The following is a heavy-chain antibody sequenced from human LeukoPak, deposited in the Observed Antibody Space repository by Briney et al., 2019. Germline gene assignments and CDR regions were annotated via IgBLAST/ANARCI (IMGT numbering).Heavy chain of an antibody. D-gene: IGHD3-9*01. V-gene: IGHV3-23*01. Sequence: PGGSLRLSCAASGFTFSTTAMGWVRQAPGKGLEWLSVISGSGDNTVMSGSGENTYYADSVKGRFTIYRDNSKNTLYLQMNSLRVEDTAVYYCAKDPTSVGGRHDWLLDSWGQGTLVTVSS. CDR3: AKDPTSVGGRHDWLLDS. J-gene: IGHJ5*02. CDR1: GFTFSTTA. CDR2: ISGSGDNTVMSGSGENT.